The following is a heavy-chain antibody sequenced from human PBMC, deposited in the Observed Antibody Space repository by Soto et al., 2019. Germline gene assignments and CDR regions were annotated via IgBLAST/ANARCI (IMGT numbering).Heavy chain of an antibody. J-gene: IGHJ4*02. CDR1: GGSINDYY. CDR2: ISYSGIT. CDR3: ARTYCSGGSCYLAFDY. D-gene: IGHD2-15*01. Sequence: SETLSLTCTVSGGSINDYYWIWIRQPPGQGLEWIGYISYSGITNYSPSLKSRVTISADTSKNQFSLKLSSVTAADTAVYYCARTYCSGGSCYLAFDYWGQGTLVTVSS. V-gene: IGHV4-59*01.